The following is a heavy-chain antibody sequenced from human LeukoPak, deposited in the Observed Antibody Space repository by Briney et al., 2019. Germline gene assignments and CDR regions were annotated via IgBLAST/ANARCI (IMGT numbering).Heavy chain of an antibody. CDR3: ARGGGGTYWDY. CDR1: GYPFSDHY. J-gene: IGHJ4*02. Sequence: GGSLRLSCAVSGYPFSDHYIDWVRQAPGKGLEWVGQTRNKANNYATEYAASIKGRFIISRDDSRNSVYLQMNSLKTEDTAVYYCARGGGGTYWDYWGQGTLVTVSS. V-gene: IGHV3-72*01. CDR2: TRNKANNYAT. D-gene: IGHD2-15*01.